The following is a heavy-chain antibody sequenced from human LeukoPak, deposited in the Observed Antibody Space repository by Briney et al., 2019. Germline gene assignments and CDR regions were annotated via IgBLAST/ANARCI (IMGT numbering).Heavy chain of an antibody. Sequence: TGGSLRLSCAASGFTFSRSWMSWVRQAPGKGLGWVANIKQDGSEKYYVDSVKGRFIIPRDNAKNPLYLQMNSLIAEDTAVYYCARKREQNYWLLGLDYWGQGTLVTVSS. V-gene: IGHV3-7*01. CDR1: GFTFSRSW. D-gene: IGHD3-9*01. J-gene: IGHJ4*02. CDR2: IKQDGSEK. CDR3: ARKREQNYWLLGLDY.